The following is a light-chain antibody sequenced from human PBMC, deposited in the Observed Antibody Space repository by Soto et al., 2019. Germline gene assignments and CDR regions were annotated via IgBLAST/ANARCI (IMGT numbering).Light chain of an antibody. CDR2: GAS. CDR3: QQYGSSGT. Sequence: EIVLTQSPGTLSLSPGERATLSCRASQRVSSGYLAWYQQKPGQTPRLLIYGASGRATGIPDRFSGSGSGTDFTLTISRLEPEDFAVFYCQQYGSSGTFGQGTKVDIK. J-gene: IGKJ1*01. V-gene: IGKV3-20*01. CDR1: QRVSSGY.